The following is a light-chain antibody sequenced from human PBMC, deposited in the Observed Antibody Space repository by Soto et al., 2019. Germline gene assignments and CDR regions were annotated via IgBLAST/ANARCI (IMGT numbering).Light chain of an antibody. CDR2: STN. V-gene: IGLV7-43*01. J-gene: IGLJ2*01. CDR1: TGAITSGHY. CDR3: LLYYGGAQPVV. Sequence: QAVVTQEPSLTVSPGGTVTLTCASSTGAITSGHYPNWFQQKPGQAPRALIYSTNKKHTLTPARVSGSLLVGKAALTLSGVQPEDEAEYYCLLYYGGAQPVVFGGGTKLTVL.